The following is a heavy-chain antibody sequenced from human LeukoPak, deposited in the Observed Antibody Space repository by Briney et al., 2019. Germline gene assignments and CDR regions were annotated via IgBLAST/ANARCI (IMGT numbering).Heavy chain of an antibody. V-gene: IGHV3-23*01. Sequence: GGSLRLSCAASGFTFRTYAMNWVRQAPGKGLEWVSAMSGSGDYTYYADSVRGRFTISRDNSKNTLYLQMNSLRAEDTAVYYCARDRAAAMEYYYMDVWGKGTTVTVSS. D-gene: IGHD2-2*01. CDR2: MSGSGDYT. CDR3: ARDRAAAMEYYYMDV. J-gene: IGHJ6*03. CDR1: GFTFRTYA.